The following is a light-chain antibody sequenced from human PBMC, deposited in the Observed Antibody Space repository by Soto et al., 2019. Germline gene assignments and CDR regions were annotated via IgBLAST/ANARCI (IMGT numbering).Light chain of an antibody. CDR3: QQANSYPWT. CDR1: QSVSSSF. Sequence: PGERATLSCRASQSVSSSFLSWYQQKPGQAPRLLIYGASIRATGIPARFSGSGSGTAFTLTISSLQPEDFATYYCQQANSYPWTFGQGTTGDIK. V-gene: IGKV3D-7*01. J-gene: IGKJ1*01. CDR2: GAS.